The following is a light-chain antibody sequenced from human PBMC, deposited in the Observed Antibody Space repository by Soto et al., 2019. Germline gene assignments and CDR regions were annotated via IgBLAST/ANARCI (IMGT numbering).Light chain of an antibody. V-gene: IGKV3D-15*01. J-gene: IGKJ1*01. CDR2: GAS. Sequence: EIVMTQSPATLSVSPGERATLSCRASQSVSGNLAWYQQKPGQAPRLLIYGASTRATGIPARFSGSGSGTEYTLTNTTQQSENSAVYYRQQYKTWPPPFGQGTKLEIK. CDR3: QQYKTWPPP. CDR1: QSVSGN.